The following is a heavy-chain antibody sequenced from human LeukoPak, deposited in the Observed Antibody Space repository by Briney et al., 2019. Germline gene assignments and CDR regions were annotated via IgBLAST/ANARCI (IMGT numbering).Heavy chain of an antibody. V-gene: IGHV4-61*02. CDR2: IYTSGST. D-gene: IGHD3-22*01. CDR1: GGSISSGSYY. CDR3: ARARYGYDSSGYPEVYFDY. Sequence: SESLSLTCTVSGGSISSGSYYWSWIRQPAGKGLEWIGRIYTSGSTNYNPSLKSRVTISVDTSKNQFSLKLSSVTAADTAVYYCARARYGYDSSGYPEVYFDYWGQGTLVTVSS. J-gene: IGHJ4*02.